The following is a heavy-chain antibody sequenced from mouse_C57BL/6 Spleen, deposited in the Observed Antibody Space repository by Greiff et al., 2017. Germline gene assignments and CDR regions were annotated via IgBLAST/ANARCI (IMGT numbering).Heavy chain of an antibody. J-gene: IGHJ2*01. D-gene: IGHD2-1*01. Sequence: QVPLQQPGAELVRPGTSVKLSCKASGYTFTSYWMHWVKQRPGQGLEWIGVIDPSDSYTNYNQKFKGKATLTVDTSSSTAYMQLSSLTSEDSAGNNCARSYCNEGVWGQGTTRTVSS. CDR2: IDPSDSYT. V-gene: IGHV1-59*01. CDR3: ARSYCNEGV. CDR1: GYTFTSYW.